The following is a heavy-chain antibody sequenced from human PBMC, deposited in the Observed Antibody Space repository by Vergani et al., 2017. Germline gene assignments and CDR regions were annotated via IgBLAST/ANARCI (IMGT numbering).Heavy chain of an antibody. CDR2: IKQDGSEK. J-gene: IGHJ3*02. D-gene: IGHD5-24*01. Sequence: EVHLLESGGGQVEAGGSLRLSCVASGFTFSSYWMSWVRQAPGKGLEWVANIKQDGSEKYYVDSVKGRFTISRDNAKNSLYLQMNSLRAEDTAVYYCARDGEGWLQYDDAFDIWGQGTMVTVSS. CDR3: ARDGEGWLQYDDAFDI. CDR1: GFTFSSYW. V-gene: IGHV3-7*01.